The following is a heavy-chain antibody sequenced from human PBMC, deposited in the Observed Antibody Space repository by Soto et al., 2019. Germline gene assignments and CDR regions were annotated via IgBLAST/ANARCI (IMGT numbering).Heavy chain of an antibody. D-gene: IGHD5-12*01. V-gene: IGHV3-23*01. CDR3: AKISSVSATIY. CDR1: GFSFSTYA. CDR2: ISASGGGT. Sequence: HPGGSLRLSCAASGFSFSTYAMTWVRQAPGKGLDWVSSISASGGGTYYADSVKGRFTISRDNSKNTLYLQMDSLRAEDTAVYYCAKISSVSATIYWGQGTLVTVSS. J-gene: IGHJ4*02.